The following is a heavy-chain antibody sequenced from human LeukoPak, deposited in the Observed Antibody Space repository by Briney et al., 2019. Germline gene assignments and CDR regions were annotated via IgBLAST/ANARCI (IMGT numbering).Heavy chain of an antibody. D-gene: IGHD3-22*01. V-gene: IGHV3-23*01. CDR2: ISGSGGST. Sequence: PGGSLRLSCAASGFTFSSYAMSWVRQAPGKGLEWVSVISGSGGSTYSADSVKGRFTISRDNSKNTLYLQMNSLRAEDTAVYYCAKLPAMIVVVIKDYFDYWGQGTLVTVSS. CDR1: GFTFSSYA. CDR3: AKLPAMIVVVIKDYFDY. J-gene: IGHJ4*02.